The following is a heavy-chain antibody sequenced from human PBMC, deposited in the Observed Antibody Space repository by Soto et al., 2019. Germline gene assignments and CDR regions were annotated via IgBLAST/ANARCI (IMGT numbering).Heavy chain of an antibody. CDR1: GYPFNYYH. D-gene: IGHD5-18*01. J-gene: IGHJ5*02. Sequence: QVQLVQSGAEVRKPGASVKLSCQTSGYPFNYYHMHWVRQAPGQGLEWMGVINPTEGRTRYSQKFQDRVTMTRDTSTSTVYMELSSLRSEDTATYFCARGREISFGYNWFDPWGQGTLVTVSS. CDR2: INPTEGRT. V-gene: IGHV1-46*02. CDR3: ARGREISFGYNWFDP.